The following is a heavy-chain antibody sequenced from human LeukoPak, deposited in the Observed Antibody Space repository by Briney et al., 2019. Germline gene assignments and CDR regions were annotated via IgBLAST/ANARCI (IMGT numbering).Heavy chain of an antibody. CDR2: FDPSDSYT. V-gene: IGHV5-10-1*01. CDR1: GYSFTSYW. D-gene: IGHD3-10*01. CDR3: ARRGVGPADF. Sequence: GESLKISRKASGYSFTSYWISWVRQMPGKGLEWMGKFDPSDSYTNYSPSFQGHVTISADKSITTAYLQWSSLKASDTAIYYCARRGVGPADFWGQGTLVTVSS. J-gene: IGHJ4*02.